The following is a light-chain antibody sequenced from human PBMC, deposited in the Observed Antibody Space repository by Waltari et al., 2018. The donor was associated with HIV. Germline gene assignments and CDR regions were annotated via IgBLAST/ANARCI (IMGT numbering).Light chain of an antibody. V-gene: IGLV2-23*02. CDR1: SSDVGSYNL. J-gene: IGLJ1*01. CDR3: CSYAGSSTLKV. CDR2: EVS. Sequence: QSALTQPASVSGSPGQSITISCTGTSSDVGSYNLVSWYQQHPGKAPKLMIYEVSKRPSGVSNRFSGSKSGNTASLTISVLQAEDEADYYCCSYAGSSTLKVFGTGTKVTVL.